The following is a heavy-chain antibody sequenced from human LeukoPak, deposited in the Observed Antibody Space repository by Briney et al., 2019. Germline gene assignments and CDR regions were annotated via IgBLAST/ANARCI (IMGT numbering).Heavy chain of an antibody. V-gene: IGHV4-34*01. J-gene: IGHJ4*02. CDR2: INHSGST. D-gene: IGHD6-19*01. CDR1: GGSFSGYY. Sequence: PSETLSLTCAVYGGSFSGYYWSWIRQPPGKGLEWIGEINHSGSTNYNPSLKSRVTISVDTSKNQFSLKLSSVTAADTAVYYCARGAPSRWLVQTSYYFDYWGQGTLVTVSS. CDR3: ARGAPSRWLVQTSYYFDY.